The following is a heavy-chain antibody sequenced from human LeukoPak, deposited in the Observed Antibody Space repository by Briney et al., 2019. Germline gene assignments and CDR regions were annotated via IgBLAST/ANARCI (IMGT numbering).Heavy chain of an antibody. V-gene: IGHV1-2*06. CDR3: ARGDSITMIRGEDLDY. CDR2: INPNSGGT. D-gene: IGHD3-10*01. CDR1: GYTFTGYY. Sequence: ASVKVSCKASGYTFTGYYMHWARQAPGQGLEWMGRINPNSGGTNYAQKFQGRVTMTRDTSISTVYMELSRLRSDDTAVYYCARGDSITMIRGEDLDYWGQGTLVTVSS. J-gene: IGHJ4*02.